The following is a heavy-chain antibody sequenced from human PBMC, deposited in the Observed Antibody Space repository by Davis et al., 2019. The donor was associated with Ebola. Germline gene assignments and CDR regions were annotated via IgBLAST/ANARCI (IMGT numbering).Heavy chain of an antibody. CDR2: IGTAGDT. Sequence: PGGSLRLSCAASGFTLSRYDMHWVRQPTGKGLEWVSSIGTAGDTYYPGSVKGRFTISRENAKNSLYLQMNSLRAEDTAVYYCASGAQLLSFDPWGQGTLVTVSS. CDR1: GFTLSRYD. D-gene: IGHD2-2*01. CDR3: ASGAQLLSFDP. J-gene: IGHJ5*02. V-gene: IGHV3-13*01.